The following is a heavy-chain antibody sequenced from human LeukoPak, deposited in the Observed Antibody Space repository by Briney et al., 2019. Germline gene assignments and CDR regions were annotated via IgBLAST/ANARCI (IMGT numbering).Heavy chain of an antibody. D-gene: IGHD3/OR15-3a*01. V-gene: IGHV3-30*03. CDR1: GFTFSSYG. CDR3: ARDPLISPWTFDY. CDR2: ISYDGSNK. Sequence: GGSLRLSCAASGFTFSSYGMHWVRQAPGKGLEWVAVISYDGSNKYYADSVKGRFTISRDNSKNTLYLQMNSLRAEDTAVYYCARDPLISPWTFDYWGQGTLVTVSS. J-gene: IGHJ4*02.